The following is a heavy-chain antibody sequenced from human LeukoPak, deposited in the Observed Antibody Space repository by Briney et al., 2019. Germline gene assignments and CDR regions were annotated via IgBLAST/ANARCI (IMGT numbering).Heavy chain of an antibody. Sequence: SETLSLTCTVSGGSISSSSYYWGWIRQPPGKGLEWIGSIYYSGSTYYNPSLKSRVTISVDTSKNQFSLKLSSVTAADTAVCYCARQSGGFHITGIYPYNWFDPWGQGTLVTVSS. J-gene: IGHJ5*02. V-gene: IGHV4-39*01. D-gene: IGHD1-20*01. CDR2: IYYSGST. CDR3: ARQSGGFHITGIYPYNWFDP. CDR1: GGSISSSSYY.